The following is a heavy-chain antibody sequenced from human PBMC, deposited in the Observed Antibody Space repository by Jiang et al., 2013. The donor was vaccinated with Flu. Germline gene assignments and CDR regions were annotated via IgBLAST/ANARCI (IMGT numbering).Heavy chain of an antibody. CDR1: GFSVDSSREG. CDR2: LYWGDDE. J-gene: IGHJ3*02. D-gene: IGHD3-10*01. V-gene: IGHV2-5*02. CDR3: AHRRGLWGAFDI. Sequence: KPTQTLTLTCTFSGFSVDSSREGVGWIRQPPGKALEWLAMLYWGDDERYRPSLRTRLTITKDTSKNQVVLTMTNVEPADTATYYCAHRRGLWGAFDIWGQGTMVTVSS.